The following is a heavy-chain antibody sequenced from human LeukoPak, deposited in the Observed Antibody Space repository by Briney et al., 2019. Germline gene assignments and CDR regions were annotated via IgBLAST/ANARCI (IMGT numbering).Heavy chain of an antibody. CDR2: INSDGSST. V-gene: IGHV3-74*01. CDR3: ARSMVRGVIDY. D-gene: IGHD3-10*01. J-gene: IGHJ4*02. CDR1: GLTFSGYA. Sequence: PGGSLRLSCAVSGLTFSGYAMSWVRQAPGKGLVWVSRINSDGSSTSYADSVKGRFTISRDNAKNTLYLQMNSLRAEDTAVYYCARSMVRGVIDYWGQGTLVTVSS.